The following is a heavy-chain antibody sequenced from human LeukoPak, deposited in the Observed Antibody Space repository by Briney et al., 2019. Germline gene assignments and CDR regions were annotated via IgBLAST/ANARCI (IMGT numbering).Heavy chain of an antibody. CDR1: GFTFSSYW. V-gene: IGHV3-7*01. CDR2: IKQDGSEK. CDR3: ARDDCSSTSCYTLDY. J-gene: IGHJ4*02. Sequence: GGSLRLSCAASGFTFSSYWMSWVRQAPGKGLEWVANIKQDGSEKYYVDSVKGRSTISRDNAKNSLYLQMNSLRAEDTAVYYCARDDCSSTSCYTLDYWGQGTLVTVSS. D-gene: IGHD2-2*02.